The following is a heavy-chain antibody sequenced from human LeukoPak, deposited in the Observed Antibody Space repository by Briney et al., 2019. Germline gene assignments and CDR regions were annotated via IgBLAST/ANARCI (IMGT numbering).Heavy chain of an antibody. CDR2: ISYDGSNK. D-gene: IGHD3-10*01. CDR1: GFTFSSYA. V-gene: IGHV3-30-3*01. Sequence: PGGSLRLSCAASGFTFSSYAMHWVRQAPGKGLEWVVVISYDGSNKYYADSVKGRFTISRDNSKNTLYLQMNSLRAEDTAVYYCARDPPTYYYGSGSPADYWGQGTLVTVSS. J-gene: IGHJ4*02. CDR3: ARDPPTYYYGSGSPADY.